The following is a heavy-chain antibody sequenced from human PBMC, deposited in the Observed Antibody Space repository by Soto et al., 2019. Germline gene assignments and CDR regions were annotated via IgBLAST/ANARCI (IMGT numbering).Heavy chain of an antibody. D-gene: IGHD3-9*01. Sequence: QVQLVESGGGVVQPGRSLRLSCAASGFTFSSYGMHWVRQAPGKGLEWVAVIWYDGSNKYYADSVKGRFTISRDNSKNTLYLQMNSLRAEDTAVYYCSKEEGYDILTLGYYYYGMDVW. CDR1: GFTFSSYG. CDR3: SKEEGYDILTLGYYYYGMDV. V-gene: IGHV3-33*06. CDR2: IWYDGSNK. J-gene: IGHJ6*01.